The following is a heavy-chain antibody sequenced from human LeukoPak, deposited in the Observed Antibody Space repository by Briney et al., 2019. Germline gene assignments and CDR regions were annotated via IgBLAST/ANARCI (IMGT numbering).Heavy chain of an antibody. CDR3: ARDHVVVAADLVDY. CDR2: ISAYNGNT. J-gene: IGHJ4*02. V-gene: IGHV1-18*01. CDR1: GGTFSSYG. D-gene: IGHD2-15*01. Sequence: GASVKVSCKASGGTFSSYGISWVRQAPGQGLEWMGWISAYNGNTNYAQKLQGRVTMTTDTSTSTAYMELRSLRSDDTAVYYCARDHVVVAADLVDYWGQGTLVTVSS.